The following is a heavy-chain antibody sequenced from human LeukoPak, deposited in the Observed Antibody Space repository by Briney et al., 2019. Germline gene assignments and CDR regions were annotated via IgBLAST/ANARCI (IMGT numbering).Heavy chain of an antibody. CDR2: IYYSGST. CDR1: GGSISSSSYY. J-gene: IGHJ3*02. D-gene: IGHD2-2*01. Sequence: SETLSLTCTVSGGSISSSSYYWGWIRQPPGKGLEWIGSIYYSGSTYYNPSLKSRVTISVDTSKNQFSLKLSSVPAADTAVYYCARDYPYCSSTSCPTDAFDIWGQGTMVTVSS. V-gene: IGHV4-39*07. CDR3: ARDYPYCSSTSCPTDAFDI.